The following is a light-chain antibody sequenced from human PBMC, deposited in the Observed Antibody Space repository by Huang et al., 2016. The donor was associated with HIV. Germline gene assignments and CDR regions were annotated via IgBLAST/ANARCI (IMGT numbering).Light chain of an antibody. CDR2: AAS. Sequence: DIQLTQSPSSLSASVGDGITITCRASENIVYSLSWFQQRPGHAPKALIYAASRLHAGVPSKFSGTGSGTNFTLSINGLGPEDFATYYCQQSRILPRPYGGGTKVDI. CDR1: ENIVYS. CDR3: QQSRILPRP. V-gene: IGKV1-39*01. J-gene: IGKJ4*01.